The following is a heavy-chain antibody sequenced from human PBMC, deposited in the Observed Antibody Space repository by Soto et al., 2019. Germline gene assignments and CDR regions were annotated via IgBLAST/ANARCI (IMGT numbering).Heavy chain of an antibody. CDR3: ARFSGGVYNTYYFYYGMDV. CDR2: ITTYNGNT. V-gene: IGHV1-18*04. J-gene: IGHJ6*02. CDR1: GYSFTSYG. Sequence: VKVSCKASGYSFTSYGISWVRQAPGQGLDWMGWITTYNGNTKYAQDLQGRVTMTTDTSTSTAYMELRSLRSDDTAVYYCARFSGGVYNTYYFYYGMDVWGQGTTVTVSS. D-gene: IGHD2-15*01.